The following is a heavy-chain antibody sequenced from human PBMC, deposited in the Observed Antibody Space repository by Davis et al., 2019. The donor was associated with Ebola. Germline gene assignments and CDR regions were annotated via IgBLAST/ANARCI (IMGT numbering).Heavy chain of an antibody. J-gene: IGHJ6*02. V-gene: IGHV3-64D*08. D-gene: IGHD3-10*01. CDR1: GFTFSSYA. CDR3: ARESGKARDGMDV. Sequence: GGSLRLSCSASGFTFSSYAMHWVRQAPGKGLEYVSAISSNGGSTYYADSVKGRFTISRDNSKNTLYLQMSSLRAEDTAVYYCARESGKARDGMDVWGQGTTVTVSS. CDR2: ISSNGGST.